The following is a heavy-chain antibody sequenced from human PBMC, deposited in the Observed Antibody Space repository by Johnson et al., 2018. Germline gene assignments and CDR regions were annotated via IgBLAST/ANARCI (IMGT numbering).Heavy chain of an antibody. Sequence: VQLVQYGGGLVQPGGSLRLSCAAAGFTLSSYAMPWVRQAPGKRPEYVSAISSNGRGTYYADFVRGRFTISRDNSKNTLYLQLGSLRGEDTAVYFCVRVGYTHGYLGDAFEIWGQGTMVTVSS. CDR1: GFTLSSYA. D-gene: IGHD5-18*01. J-gene: IGHJ3*02. V-gene: IGHV3-64*07. CDR3: VRVGYTHGYLGDAFEI. CDR2: ISSNGRGT.